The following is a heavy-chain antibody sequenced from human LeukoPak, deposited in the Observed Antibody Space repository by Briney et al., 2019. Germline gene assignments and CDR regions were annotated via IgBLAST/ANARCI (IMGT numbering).Heavy chain of an antibody. Sequence: PSETLSLTCTVSGGSISSSSYYWGWIRQPPGKGLEWIGSIYYSGSTYYNPSLKSRVTISVDTSKNQFSLKLSSVTAADTAVYYCASAYDYGDYPQYFQHWGQGTLVTVSS. J-gene: IGHJ1*01. CDR3: ASAYDYGDYPQYFQH. D-gene: IGHD4-17*01. CDR2: IYYSGST. V-gene: IGHV4-39*01. CDR1: GGSISSSSYY.